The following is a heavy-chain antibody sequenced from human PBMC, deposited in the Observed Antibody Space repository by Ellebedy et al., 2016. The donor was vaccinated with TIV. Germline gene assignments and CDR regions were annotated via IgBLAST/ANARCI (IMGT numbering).Heavy chain of an antibody. CDR3: ARVVWQQPVSYAFDI. D-gene: IGHD6-13*01. CDR1: GGSISSYY. CDR2: ISYSGST. J-gene: IGHJ3*02. Sequence: MPSETLSLTCTVSGGSISSYYWSWIRHLPGKGLEWIGYISYSGSTNYNPSLKSRVTISVDTSKTQFSLRLTSVTAADTAVYYCARVVWQQPVSYAFDIWGQGTMVTVSS. V-gene: IGHV4-59*13.